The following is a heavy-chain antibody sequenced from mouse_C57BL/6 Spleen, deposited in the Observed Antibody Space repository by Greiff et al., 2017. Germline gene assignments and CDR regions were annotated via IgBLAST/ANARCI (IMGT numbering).Heavy chain of an antibody. CDR2: IYPRSGNT. CDR1: GYTFTSYG. CDR3: ARSLLTPVSDFDY. V-gene: IGHV1-81*01. Sequence: VQLQQSGAELARPGASVKLSCKASGYTFTSYGMSWVKQRTGQGLEWIGEIYPRSGNTYYNEKFKGKATLTADKSSSTAYMELRSLTSEDSAVYFCARSLLTPVSDFDYWGKGTTLTVAS. J-gene: IGHJ2*01.